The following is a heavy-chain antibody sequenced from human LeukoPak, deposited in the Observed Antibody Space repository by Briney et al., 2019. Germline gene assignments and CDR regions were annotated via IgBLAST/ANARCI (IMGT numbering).Heavy chain of an antibody. CDR3: ARDRGFGYYGMDV. J-gene: IGHJ6*04. Sequence: ASVKVSCKASGYTFTSYYMHWVRQAPGQGLEWMGIINPSGGSTSYAQKFQGGVTMTRDTSTSTVYMELSSLRSEDTAVYYCARDRGFGYYGMDVWGKGTTVTVSS. CDR1: GYTFTSYY. CDR2: INPSGGST. D-gene: IGHD3-10*01. V-gene: IGHV1-46*01.